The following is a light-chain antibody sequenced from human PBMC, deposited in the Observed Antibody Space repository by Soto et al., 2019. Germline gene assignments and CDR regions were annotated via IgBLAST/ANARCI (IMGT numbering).Light chain of an antibody. CDR1: QSVSSY. CDR2: GAS. J-gene: IGKJ1*01. CDR3: QQYNNGWT. V-gene: IGKV3-15*01. Sequence: EIVMTQSPATLSVSPGERATLSCRASQSVSSYLAWYQQKPGQAPRLLIYGASTRATGIPARFSGSGSGTEFTLTISSLQSEDFAVYYCQQYNNGWTFGQGTKVEIK.